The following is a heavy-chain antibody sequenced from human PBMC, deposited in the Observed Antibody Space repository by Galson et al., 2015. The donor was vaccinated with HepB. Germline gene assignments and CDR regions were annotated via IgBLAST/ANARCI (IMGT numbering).Heavy chain of an antibody. CDR3: ARDPPLGTPFDF. D-gene: IGHD7-27*01. CDR2: ISPSSTTI. J-gene: IGHJ4*02. Sequence: SLRLSCAASTFIFSTYSMNWVRQAPGKGLEWVSYISPSSTTIYYADSVKGRFTISRDNAKDSLYLQMNSLRAEDTAVYYCARDPPLGTPFDFWGQGTLVTVSS. CDR1: TFIFSTYS. V-gene: IGHV3-48*04.